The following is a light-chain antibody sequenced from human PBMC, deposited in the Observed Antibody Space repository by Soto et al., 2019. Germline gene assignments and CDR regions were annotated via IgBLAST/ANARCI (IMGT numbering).Light chain of an antibody. Sequence: AIRVTQSPSSLSASTGDRVTITCRASQGISSSLAWYQQKPGKAPKLLIYAASTLQSGVPSRFSGSGSGTDFILAISCPQSEDFATYYCQQYYRYPLSTFGPGTKVDIK. J-gene: IGKJ3*01. CDR2: AAS. CDR3: QQYYRYPLST. CDR1: QGISSS. V-gene: IGKV1-8*01.